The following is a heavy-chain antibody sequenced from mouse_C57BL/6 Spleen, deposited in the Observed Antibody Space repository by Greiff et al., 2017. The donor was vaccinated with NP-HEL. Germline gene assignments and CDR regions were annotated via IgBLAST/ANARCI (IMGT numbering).Heavy chain of an antibody. D-gene: IGHD2-3*01. V-gene: IGHV1-50*01. CDR1: GYTFTSYW. Sequence: QVQLQQPGAELVKPGASVKLSCKASGYTFTSYWMQWVKQRPGQGLEWIGEIDPSDSYTNYNQKFKGKATLTVDTSSSTAYMQLSSLTSEDSAVYYCARGGDGPDAMGYWGQGTSVTVSS. CDR2: IDPSDSYT. J-gene: IGHJ4*01. CDR3: ARGGDGPDAMGY.